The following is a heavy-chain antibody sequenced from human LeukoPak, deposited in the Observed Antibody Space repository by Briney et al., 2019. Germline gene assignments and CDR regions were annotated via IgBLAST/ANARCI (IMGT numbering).Heavy chain of an antibody. CDR3: ARTIPGRYSGYEKSVDY. CDR1: GYTFTSYD. V-gene: IGHV1-8*01. J-gene: IGHJ4*02. CDR2: MNPNSGNT. D-gene: IGHD5-12*01. Sequence: ASVTVSCKASGYTFTSYDINWVRQATGQGLEWMGWMNPNSGNTGYAQKFQGRVTMTRNTSISTAYMELSSLRSEDTAVYYCARTIPGRYSGYEKSVDYWGQGTLVTVSS.